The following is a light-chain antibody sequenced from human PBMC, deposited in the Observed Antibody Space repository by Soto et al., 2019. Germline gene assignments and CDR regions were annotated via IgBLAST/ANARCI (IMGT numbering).Light chain of an antibody. CDR1: QSLSSGY. CDR2: DAS. Sequence: EIALTQSPGTLSLSPGERVTLSCRASQSLSSGYLAWYQQKFGQAPRLLIYDASRRATGIPERFSGSGSGTDFTLTINRLEPEDFAVYYCQQYGSSPLFTFGPGTKVDIK. CDR3: QQYGSSPLFT. V-gene: IGKV3-20*01. J-gene: IGKJ3*01.